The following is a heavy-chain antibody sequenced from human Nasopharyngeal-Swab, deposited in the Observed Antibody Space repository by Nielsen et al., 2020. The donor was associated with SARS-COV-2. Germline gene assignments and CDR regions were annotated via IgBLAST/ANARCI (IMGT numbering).Heavy chain of an antibody. CDR3: ARVLYYYDSSPFDY. D-gene: IGHD3-22*01. V-gene: IGHV3-53*01. CDR1: GFTFSSNY. Sequence: GESLKISCAASGFTFSSNYMSWVRQAPGKGLEWVSVIYSGGSTYYADSVKGRFTISRDNSKNTLYLQMNSLRAEDTAVYYCARVLYYYDSSPFDYWGQGTLVTVSS. J-gene: IGHJ4*02. CDR2: IYSGGST.